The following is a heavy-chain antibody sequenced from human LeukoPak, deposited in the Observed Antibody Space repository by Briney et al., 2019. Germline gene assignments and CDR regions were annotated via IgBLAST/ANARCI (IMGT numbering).Heavy chain of an antibody. CDR3: ARGRSGYDSARGDNYYYMDV. CDR1: GYTFTGYY. Sequence: GASVKVSCKASGYTFTGYYMHWVRQAPGQGLEWMGWINPNSGGTNYAQKFQGRVTMTRDTSISTAYMDLSGLRSDDTAVYYCARGRSGYDSARGDNYYYMDVWGKGTTVTVSS. V-gene: IGHV1-2*02. CDR2: INPNSGGT. J-gene: IGHJ6*03. D-gene: IGHD5-12*01.